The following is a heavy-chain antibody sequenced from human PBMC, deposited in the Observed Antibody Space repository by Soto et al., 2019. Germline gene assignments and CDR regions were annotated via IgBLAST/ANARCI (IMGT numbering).Heavy chain of an antibody. CDR1: SGSISSSNW. Sequence: QVQLQESGPGLVKPSGTLSLTCAVSSGSISSSNWWSWVRQPPGKGLAWIGEIYHSGSTNYNPSLKSRVTISVDKSKNQFSLKLSSVTAADTAVYYCARYYGSGSENYYYYYMDVWGKGTTVTVSS. J-gene: IGHJ6*03. CDR2: IYHSGST. D-gene: IGHD3-10*01. CDR3: ARYYGSGSENYYYYYMDV. V-gene: IGHV4-4*02.